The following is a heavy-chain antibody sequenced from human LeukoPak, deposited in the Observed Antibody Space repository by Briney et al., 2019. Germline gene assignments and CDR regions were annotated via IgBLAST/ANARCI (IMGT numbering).Heavy chain of an antibody. CDR2: IYSGGST. CDR3: ARDSRGGYNYLIN. V-gene: IGHV3-53*04. D-gene: IGHD5-12*01. J-gene: IGHJ4*02. Sequence: GGSLRLSCAASGFTVSSNYMSWVRQAPGKGLEWVSVIYSGGSTYYADSVKGRFTISRHNSKNTLYLQMNSLRAEDTAVYYCARDSRGGYNYLINWGQGTLVTVSS. CDR1: GFTVSSNY.